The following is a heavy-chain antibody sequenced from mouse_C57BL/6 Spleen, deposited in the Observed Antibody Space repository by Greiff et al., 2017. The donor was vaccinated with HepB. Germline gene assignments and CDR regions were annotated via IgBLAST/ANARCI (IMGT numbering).Heavy chain of an antibody. CDR2: IHPNSGST. CDR3: ARSLGGRYFDY. J-gene: IGHJ2*01. CDR1: GYTFTSYW. D-gene: IGHD6-2*01. V-gene: IGHV1-64*01. Sequence: QVQLQQPGAELVKPGASVKLSCKASGYTFTSYWMHWVKQRPGQGLEWIGMIHPNSGSTNYNEKFKSKATLTVDKSSSTAYMQLSSLTSEDSAVYYCARSLGGRYFDYWGQGTTLTVSS.